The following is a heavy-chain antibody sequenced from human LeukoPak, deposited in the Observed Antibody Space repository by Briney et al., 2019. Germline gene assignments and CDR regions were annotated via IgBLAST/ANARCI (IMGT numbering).Heavy chain of an antibody. D-gene: IGHD2-15*01. CDR3: TRAAYCSGGSCYYFDY. Sequence: WIRQAPGKGLEWVGRIKSKTDGGTTDYAAPVKGRFTISRDDSKNTLYLQMNSLKTEDTAVYYCTRAAYCSGGSCYYFDYWGQGTLVTVSS. CDR2: IKSKTDGGTT. J-gene: IGHJ4*02. V-gene: IGHV3-15*01.